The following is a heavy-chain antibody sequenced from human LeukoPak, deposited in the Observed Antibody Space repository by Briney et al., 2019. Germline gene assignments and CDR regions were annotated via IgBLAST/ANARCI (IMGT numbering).Heavy chain of an antibody. CDR3: IRRGVTDFDY. Sequence: GGSLRLSCAASGFTFSGSAMHWVRQASGKGLEWVGRIRSKANSYATAYAASVKGRFTISRDDSKNTAYLQMNSLKTEDTAVYYCIRRGVTDFDYWGQGTLVTVSS. CDR2: IRSKANSYAT. V-gene: IGHV3-73*01. D-gene: IGHD2-21*02. J-gene: IGHJ4*02. CDR1: GFTFSGSA.